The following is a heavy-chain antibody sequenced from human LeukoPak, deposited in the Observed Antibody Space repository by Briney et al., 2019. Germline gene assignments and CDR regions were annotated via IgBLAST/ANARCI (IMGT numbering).Heavy chain of an antibody. CDR2: INHSGST. V-gene: IGHV4-34*01. CDR3: ATSSMVRGVYDY. D-gene: IGHD3-10*01. Sequence: SETLSLTCAVYGGSFSGYYWSWIRQPPGKGLEWIGEINHSGSTNYNPSLKSRVTISVDTSKYQFSLKLSSVTAADTAVYYCATSSMVRGVYDYWGQGTLVTVSS. CDR1: GGSFSGYY. J-gene: IGHJ4*02.